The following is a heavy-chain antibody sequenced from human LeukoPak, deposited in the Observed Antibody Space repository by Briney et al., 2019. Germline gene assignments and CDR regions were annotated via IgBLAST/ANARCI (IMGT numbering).Heavy chain of an antibody. D-gene: IGHD3-22*01. J-gene: IGHJ4*02. CDR3: ARAGPASGYYPFDY. Sequence: PPETLSLTCTVSGGSISSYYWSWIRQPAGKGLEWIGRIYTSGSTNYNPSLKSRVTMSVDTSKNQFSLKLSSVTAADTAVYYCARAGPASGYYPFDYWGQGTLVTVSS. V-gene: IGHV4-4*07. CDR2: IYTSGST. CDR1: GGSISSYY.